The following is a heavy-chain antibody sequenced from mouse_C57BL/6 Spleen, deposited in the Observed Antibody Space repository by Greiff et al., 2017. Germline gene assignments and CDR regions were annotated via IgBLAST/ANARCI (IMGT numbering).Heavy chain of an antibody. CDR1: GFTFSSYG. V-gene: IGHV5-6*02. Sequence: DVKLVESGGDLVKPGGSLKLSCAASGFTFSSYGMSWVRQTPDKRLEWVATISSGGSYTYYPDSVKGRFTISRDNAKNTLYLQMSSLKSEDTAMYYCARLGVTTKDFDYWGQGTTLTVSS. CDR3: ARLGVTTKDFDY. CDR2: ISSGGSYT. D-gene: IGHD2-2*01. J-gene: IGHJ2*01.